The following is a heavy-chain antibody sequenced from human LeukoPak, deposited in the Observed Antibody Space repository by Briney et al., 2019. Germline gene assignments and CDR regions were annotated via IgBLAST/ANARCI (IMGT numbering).Heavy chain of an antibody. V-gene: IGHV3-30*04. J-gene: IGHJ3*02. CDR2: ISYDGSNK. Sequence: GGSLRLSCAASGFTFSSYAMHWVRQAPGKGLEWVAVISYDGSNKYYADSVKGRFTISRDNSKSTLYLQMNSLRAEDTAVYYCAREHDEGGYSGYDDAFDIWGQGTMVTVSS. D-gene: IGHD5-12*01. CDR3: AREHDEGGYSGYDDAFDI. CDR1: GFTFSSYA.